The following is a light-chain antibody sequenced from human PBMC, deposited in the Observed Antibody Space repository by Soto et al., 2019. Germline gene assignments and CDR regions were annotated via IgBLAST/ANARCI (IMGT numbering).Light chain of an antibody. V-gene: IGKV1-6*01. CDR1: QGIRNH. Sequence: AIQMTQSPSSLSASVGDRVSITCRASQGIRNHLGWYQQKRGRAPHLLIFAASNLQSGVPSRFSGSGSGTDFTLSISSLQPEDFATYYCLQDYTYPRTFGQGTKVEIK. CDR3: LQDYTYPRT. J-gene: IGKJ1*01. CDR2: AAS.